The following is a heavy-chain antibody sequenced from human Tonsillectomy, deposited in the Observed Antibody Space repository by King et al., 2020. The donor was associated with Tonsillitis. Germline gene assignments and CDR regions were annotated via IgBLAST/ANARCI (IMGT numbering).Heavy chain of an antibody. D-gene: IGHD2-2*01. CDR3: ASVYCTNTSCYEAFDY. J-gene: IGHJ4*02. CDR2: IYHSGST. Sequence: VQLQESGPGLVKPSGTLSLTCAVSGGSISSSNWWSWVRQPPGKGLEWIGEIYHSGSTNYKPSLKSRVTISVDKSKNQFSLKLSSVTAADTAIYYCASVYCTNTSCYEAFDYWGRGTLVTVSS. CDR1: GGSISSSNW. V-gene: IGHV4-4*02.